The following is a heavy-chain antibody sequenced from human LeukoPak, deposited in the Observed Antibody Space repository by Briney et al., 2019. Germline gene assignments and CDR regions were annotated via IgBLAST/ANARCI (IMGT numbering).Heavy chain of an antibody. CDR2: ISYSGST. CDR3: ARRLYSNDQAGWFDP. D-gene: IGHD6-13*01. CDR1: GGSISSSSHY. V-gene: IGHV4-39*01. J-gene: IGHJ5*02. Sequence: SETLSLTCSVSGGSISSSSHYWGWIRQSPGKGLEWIGTISYSGSTYYNPSLQSRITISVDTSKNQFSLKLSSVTAADTAVYYCARRLYSNDQAGWFDPWGQGTLVSVSS.